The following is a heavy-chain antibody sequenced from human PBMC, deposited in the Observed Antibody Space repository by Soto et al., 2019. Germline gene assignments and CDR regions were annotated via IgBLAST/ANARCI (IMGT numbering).Heavy chain of an antibody. CDR1: GFTSSSYV. J-gene: IGHJ4*02. V-gene: IGHV3-30-3*01. CDR2: ISFDGSKK. CDR3: ARVVFYYYGSSGYSPDY. D-gene: IGHD3-22*01. Sequence: QVQLVESGGGVVQPGRSLRLSCGGSGFTSSSYVMHWVRQAPGKGLEWVALISFDGSKKNYADSVKGRFTISRDNSKNMTYLQMNSLRPEDTAVYYCARVVFYYYGSSGYSPDYCGQGTLVTVSS.